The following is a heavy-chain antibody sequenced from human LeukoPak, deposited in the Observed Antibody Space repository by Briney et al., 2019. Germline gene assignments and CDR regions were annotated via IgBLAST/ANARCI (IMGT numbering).Heavy chain of an antibody. J-gene: IGHJ3*02. Sequence: GASVNVSCKASGGTFSSYVISWVRQAPGQGLEWMGGIIPISRTANYAQKFQGRVTITADESTSTAYMELSSLRSEDTAVYYCARDTNLYGDYAMAFDIWGQGTMVTVSS. D-gene: IGHD4-17*01. CDR2: IIPISRTA. V-gene: IGHV1-69*13. CDR3: ARDTNLYGDYAMAFDI. CDR1: GGTFSSYV.